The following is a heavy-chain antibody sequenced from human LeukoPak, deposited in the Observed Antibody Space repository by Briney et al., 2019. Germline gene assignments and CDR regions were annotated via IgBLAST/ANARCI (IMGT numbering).Heavy chain of an antibody. D-gene: IGHD6-13*01. CDR1: GGSISSGNW. CDR2: VFHSGTT. J-gene: IGHJ4*02. V-gene: IGHV4-4*02. Sequence: SSGTLSLTCNVSGGSISSGNWWSWVRPPPGKGLEWIGEVFHSGTTNYNPSLKTRVTISVDKSKNQFSLRLNSVTAADTAVYYCARGGARAAIDFDCWGQGTLVTVSS. CDR3: ARGGARAAIDFDC.